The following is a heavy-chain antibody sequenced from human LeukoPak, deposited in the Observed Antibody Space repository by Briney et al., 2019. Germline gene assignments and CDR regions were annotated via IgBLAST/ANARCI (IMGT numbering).Heavy chain of an antibody. CDR1: GFTFSSYA. Sequence: GGSLRLSCAASGFTFSSYAMRWVRQAPGKGLEWVSAISGSGGSTYYADSGKGRFTISRDNSKNTLYLQMNSLRAEDTAVYYCASWGGGGGDTAMVRDYWGQGTLVTVSS. J-gene: IGHJ4*02. CDR3: ASWGGGGGDTAMVRDY. CDR2: ISGSGGST. D-gene: IGHD5-18*01. V-gene: IGHV3-23*01.